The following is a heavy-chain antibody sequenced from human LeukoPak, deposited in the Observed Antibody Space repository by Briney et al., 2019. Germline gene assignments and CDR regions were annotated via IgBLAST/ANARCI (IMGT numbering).Heavy chain of an antibody. CDR1: GGSISSYY. D-gene: IGHD6-19*01. CDR3: ARDYSSGWNNWFDP. J-gene: IGHJ5*02. V-gene: IGHV4-59*01. Sequence: PSETLSLTCTVSGGSISSYYWSWIRQPPGKGLEWIGYIYYSGSTNYNPSLKSRVTISVDTSKNQFSLKLSSVTAADTAVYYCARDYSSGWNNWFDPWGQGTLVTVSS. CDR2: IYYSGST.